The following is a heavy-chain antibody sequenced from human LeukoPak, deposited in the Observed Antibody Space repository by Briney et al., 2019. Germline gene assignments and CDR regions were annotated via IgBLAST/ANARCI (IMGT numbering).Heavy chain of an antibody. CDR1: GFIYSRYG. CDR3: AKDRAPDYGGDSHRGMGV. CDR2: ISYDGTNE. D-gene: IGHD4-23*01. Sequence: SGGSLRLSCAASGFIYSRYGMHWVRQAPGKGLEWVAVISYDGTNEYYADSVKGRFTISRDNSKNTLYLQMSSLRTEDTAVYYCAKDRAPDYGGDSHRGMGVWGQGTTVTVSS. V-gene: IGHV3-30*18. J-gene: IGHJ6*02.